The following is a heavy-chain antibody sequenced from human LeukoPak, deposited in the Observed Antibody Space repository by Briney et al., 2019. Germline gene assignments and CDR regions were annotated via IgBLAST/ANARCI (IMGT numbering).Heavy chain of an antibody. Sequence: SETLSLTCTVSGGSISSSSYYWGWVRQPPGKGLEWIGSISYSGSTSYNPSLKSRVTISVDTSKNQFSLKMSSETAADTAVYYCARGYCRGGSCYSDRGAFDIWGQGTMVTVSS. V-gene: IGHV4-39*07. CDR2: ISYSGST. CDR1: GGSISSSSYY. CDR3: ARGYCRGGSCYSDRGAFDI. J-gene: IGHJ3*02. D-gene: IGHD2-15*01.